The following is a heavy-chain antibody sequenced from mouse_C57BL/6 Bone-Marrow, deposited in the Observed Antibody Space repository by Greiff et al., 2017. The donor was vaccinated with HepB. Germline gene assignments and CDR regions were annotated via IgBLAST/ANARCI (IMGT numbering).Heavy chain of an antibody. J-gene: IGHJ2*01. D-gene: IGHD2-13*01. CDR2: IWSGGST. CDR3: ARMTSYFDY. CDR1: GFSLTSYG. Sequence: QVQLQQSGPGLVQPSQSLSITCTVSGFSLTSYGVHWVRQSPGKGLEWLGVIWSGGSTDYNAAFISRLSISKDNSKSQVFFKMNSLQADDTAIYYCARMTSYFDYWGQGTTLTVSS. V-gene: IGHV2-2*01.